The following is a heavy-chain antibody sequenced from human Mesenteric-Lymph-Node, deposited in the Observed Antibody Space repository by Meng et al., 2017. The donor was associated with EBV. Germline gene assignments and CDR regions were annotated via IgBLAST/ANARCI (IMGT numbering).Heavy chain of an antibody. CDR2: IYYSGSR. J-gene: IGHJ4*02. D-gene: IGHD3-22*01. V-gene: IGHV4-30-4*01. CDR3: ARVTGKIYYDGSGYPEAFDY. CDR1: GGSFSGDY. Sequence: VLPQQGGPGLLKPSVTLSLTCACYGGSFSGDYWTWIRQPPGKGLEWIGYIYYSGSRYYNPSLKSRVTISVDTSKNQFSLKLSSVTAADTAVYYCARVTGKIYYDGSGYPEAFDYWGQGTLVTVSS.